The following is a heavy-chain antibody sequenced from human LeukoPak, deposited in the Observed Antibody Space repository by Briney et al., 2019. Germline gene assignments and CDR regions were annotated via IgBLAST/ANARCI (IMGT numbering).Heavy chain of an antibody. CDR1: GGSFSGYY. V-gene: IGHV4-34*01. J-gene: IGHJ4*02. Sequence: SETLSLTCTVSGGSFSGYYWSWIRQPPGKGLEWIGEINHSGSTNYNPSLKSRVTISVDTSKNQFSLKLSSVTAADTAVYYCARDRRVLRYIDWLFLYYFDYWGQGTLVTVSS. CDR3: ARDRRVLRYIDWLFLYYFDY. CDR2: INHSGST. D-gene: IGHD3-9*01.